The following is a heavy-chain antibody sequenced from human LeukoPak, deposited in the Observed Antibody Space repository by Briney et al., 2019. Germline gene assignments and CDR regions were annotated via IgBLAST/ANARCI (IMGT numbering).Heavy chain of an antibody. D-gene: IGHD3-10*01. CDR1: GFTFSSYS. CDR2: IRSSSRTI. J-gene: IGHJ4*02. Sequence: GGSLRLSCAASGFTFSSYSMNWVRQAPGKGLEWVSYIRSSSRTIYYADSVKGRFTISRDNAKNSLYLQMNSLKAEDTAVYYCARDGSGRVPEMSAPDYWGQGTLVTVSS. CDR3: ARDGSGRVPEMSAPDY. V-gene: IGHV3-48*01.